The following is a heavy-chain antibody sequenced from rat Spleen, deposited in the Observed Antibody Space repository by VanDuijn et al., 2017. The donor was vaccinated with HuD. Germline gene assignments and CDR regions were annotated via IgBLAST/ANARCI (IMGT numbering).Heavy chain of an antibody. D-gene: IGHD2-5*01. CDR2: ISYDGGRN. CDR3: ARAGYLRDWYFDF. CDR1: GFTFSDYY. J-gene: IGHJ1*01. V-gene: IGHV5-29*01. Sequence: EVQLVESDGGLVQPGRSLKLSCAASGFTFSDYYMAWVRQAPTKGLEWVATISYDGGRNFYRDSVKGRFTISRDKAKSSLYLQMDSLRSEDTATYYGARAGYLRDWYFDFWGPGTMVTVSS.